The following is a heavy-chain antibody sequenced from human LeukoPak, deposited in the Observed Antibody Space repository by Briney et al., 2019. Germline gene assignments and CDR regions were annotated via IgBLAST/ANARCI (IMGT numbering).Heavy chain of an antibody. V-gene: IGHV4-39*01. D-gene: IGHD6-13*01. CDR3: ARRIQSSSWYPFDC. Sequence: SETLSLTCTVSGGSISSSSYYWGWIRQPPGKGLEWIGSIYYSGSTYYNPSLKSRVTISVDTSKNQFSLKLSSVTAADTAVYYCARRIQSSSWYPFDCWGQGILVTVSS. CDR1: GGSISSSSYY. CDR2: IYYSGST. J-gene: IGHJ4*02.